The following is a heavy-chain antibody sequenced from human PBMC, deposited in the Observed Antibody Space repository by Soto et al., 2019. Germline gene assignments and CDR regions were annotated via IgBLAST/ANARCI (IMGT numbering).Heavy chain of an antibody. V-gene: IGHV4-61*01. CDR3: AREGLTGTIGLYYYYGMDV. J-gene: IGHJ6*02. CDR1: GGTVRSGNYY. CDR2: FYYTGSI. Sequence: SETLSLTCTVSGGTVRSGNYYWSWIRQPPGKGLEWIGYFYYTGSINYNPSLNSRVTIFIDASKNQFSLRLSSVTAADTAVYYCAREGLTGTIGLYYYYGMDVWGQGTTVTVSS. D-gene: IGHD1-7*01.